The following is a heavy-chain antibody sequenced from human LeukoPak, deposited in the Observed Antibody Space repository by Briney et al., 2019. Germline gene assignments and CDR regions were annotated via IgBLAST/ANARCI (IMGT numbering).Heavy chain of an antibody. J-gene: IGHJ4*02. D-gene: IGHD6-19*01. CDR1: GFTFSSYW. V-gene: IGHV3-7*01. Sequence: GGSLRLSCAASGFTFSSYWMSWVRQAPGKGLEWVANIKQDGSEKYYVDSVKGRFTISRDNAKNSLYLQMNSLRAEDTAVYYCARDFGSSGLSFDYWGQGTLVTVSS. CDR2: IKQDGSEK. CDR3: ARDFGSSGLSFDY.